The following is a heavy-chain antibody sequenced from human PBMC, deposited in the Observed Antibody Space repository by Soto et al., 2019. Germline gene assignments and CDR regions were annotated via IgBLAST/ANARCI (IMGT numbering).Heavy chain of an antibody. Sequence: ASVKVSCKASGYTFTSYDINWVRQATGQGLEWMGWMNPNSGNTGYAQKFQGRVTMTRNTSISTAYMELSSLRSEDTAVYYCARGERITFFGVALPYYYYIDVWDKGTTVNVSS. CDR1: GYTFTSYD. D-gene: IGHD3-3*01. V-gene: IGHV1-8*01. CDR2: MNPNSGNT. CDR3: ARGERITFFGVALPYYYYIDV. J-gene: IGHJ6*03.